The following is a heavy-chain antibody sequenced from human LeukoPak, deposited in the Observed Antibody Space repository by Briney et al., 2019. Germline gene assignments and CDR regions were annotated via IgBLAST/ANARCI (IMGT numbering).Heavy chain of an antibody. V-gene: IGHV3-23*01. D-gene: IGHD1-26*01. CDR3: AKAPYRANYYFDH. J-gene: IGHJ4*02. Sequence: GGSLRLSCAASGFTFSTFTMTWVRQAPGKGLEWVSAISDSGGATSYADSVEGRFSISRDNSNNMVSLQMNSLRAEDTAVYYCAKAPYRANYYFDHWGQGTLVTVSS. CDR1: GFTFSTFT. CDR2: ISDSGGAT.